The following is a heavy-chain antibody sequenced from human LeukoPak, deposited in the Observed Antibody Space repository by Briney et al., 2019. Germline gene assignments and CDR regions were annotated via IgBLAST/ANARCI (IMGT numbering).Heavy chain of an antibody. D-gene: IGHD1-1*01. Sequence: SETLSLTCTVSGGSISSYYWSWIRQPPGKGLEWIGYIYYSGSTNYNPSLKSRVTISVDTSKNQFSLKLSSVTAADTAVYHCARSYPLGWARERSYFDLWGRGTLVTVSS. CDR3: ARSYPLGWARERSYFDL. V-gene: IGHV4-59*01. CDR2: IYYSGST. CDR1: GGSISSYY. J-gene: IGHJ2*01.